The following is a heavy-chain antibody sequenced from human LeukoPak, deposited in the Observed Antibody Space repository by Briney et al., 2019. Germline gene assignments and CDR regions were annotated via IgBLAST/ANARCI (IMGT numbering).Heavy chain of an antibody. CDR2: INSNNDDT. D-gene: IGHD5-18*01. CDR1: GYTFTDYY. Sequence: ASVTVSCKSSGYTFTDYYMHWVRQAPGQGLEWMGWINSNNDDTNYAQKFQGRVTMTRDTSISTAYMELSSLTSDDTAVYYCARRGSGYGYDYWGQGTLVPVSS. CDR3: ARRGSGYGYDY. V-gene: IGHV1-2*02. J-gene: IGHJ4*02.